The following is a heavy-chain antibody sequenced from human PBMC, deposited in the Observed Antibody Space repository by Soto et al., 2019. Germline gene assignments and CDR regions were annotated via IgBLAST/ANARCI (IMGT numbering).Heavy chain of an antibody. V-gene: IGHV3-74*01. CDR3: ARVSGLSLGFYDP. CDR2: INSDGSST. CDR1: GFTFSSYW. J-gene: IGHJ5*02. D-gene: IGHD3-10*01. Sequence: GGSLRLSCAASGFTFSSYWMHWARQAPGKGLVWVSRINSDGSSTGYTDSVKGRFTISRDNAKNTLYLQMNSLRAEDTAVYYCARVSGLSLGFYDPWGQGTLVTVSS.